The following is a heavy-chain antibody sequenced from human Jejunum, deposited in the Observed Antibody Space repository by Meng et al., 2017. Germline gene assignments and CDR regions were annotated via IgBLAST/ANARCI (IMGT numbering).Heavy chain of an antibody. CDR1: GDSVSSNSAA. CDR2: TYYRSKWYS. Sequence: QGQLQQSGPGLVKPPQTLSHPCAISGDSVSSNSAAWNWIRQSPSRGLEWLGRTYYRSKWYSDYAVSVKSRITINTDTSKNQLSLQLNSVTPEDTAVYYCARDESRLLRSWGQGTLVTVSS. CDR3: ARDESRLLRS. D-gene: IGHD3-22*01. V-gene: IGHV6-1*01. J-gene: IGHJ5*02.